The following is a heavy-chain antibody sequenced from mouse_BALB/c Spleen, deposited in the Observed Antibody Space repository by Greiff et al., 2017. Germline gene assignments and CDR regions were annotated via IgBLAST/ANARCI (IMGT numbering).Heavy chain of an antibody. CDR1: GFTFSSFG. Sequence: EVKLVESGGGLVQPGGSRKLSCAASGFTFSSFGMHWVRQAPEKGLEWVAYISSGSSTIYYADTVKGRFTISRDNPKNTLFLQMTSLRSEDTAMYYCARSGLTGTWVAYWGQGTLVTVSA. V-gene: IGHV5-17*02. J-gene: IGHJ3*01. CDR3: ARSGLTGTWVAY. CDR2: ISSGSSTI. D-gene: IGHD4-1*01.